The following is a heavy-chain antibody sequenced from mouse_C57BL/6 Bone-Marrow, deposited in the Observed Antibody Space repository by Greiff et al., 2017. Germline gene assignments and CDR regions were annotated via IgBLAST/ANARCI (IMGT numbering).Heavy chain of an antibody. CDR2: IDPEDGDT. V-gene: IGHV14-1*01. D-gene: IGHD2-1*01. Sequence: VQLQQSGAELVRPGASVKLSCTASGFNIKDYYMHWVKQRPEQGLEWIGRIDPEDGDTEYAPKFQGKATMTAATSSNTAYLQLSSLTSEDTAVYYCTDGNYWYVDVWGTGTTVTVSS. J-gene: IGHJ1*03. CDR1: GFNIKDYY. CDR3: TDGNYWYVDV.